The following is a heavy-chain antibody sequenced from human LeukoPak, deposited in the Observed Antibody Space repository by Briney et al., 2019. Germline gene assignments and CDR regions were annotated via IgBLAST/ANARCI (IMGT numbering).Heavy chain of an antibody. CDR1: GGSISSGSYY. CDR3: AREARGYSGYDNYFDY. D-gene: IGHD5-12*01. Sequence: SETLSLTCTVSGGSISSGSYYWSWIRQPAGKGLEWIGRIYTSGSTNYNPSLKSRVTISVDTSKNQFSLKLSSVTAADTAVYYCAREARGYSGYDNYFDYWGQGTLVTVSS. V-gene: IGHV4-61*02. J-gene: IGHJ4*02. CDR2: IYTSGST.